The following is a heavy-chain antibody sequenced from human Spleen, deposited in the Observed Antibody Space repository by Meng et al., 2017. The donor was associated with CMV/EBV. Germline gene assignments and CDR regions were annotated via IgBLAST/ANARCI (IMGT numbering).Heavy chain of an antibody. CDR2: MSYDGRDK. CDR3: ARDPRL. Sequence: GESLKISCKASGFTFSTYAMHWVRQAPGKGLEWVSVMSYDGRDKYYADSVKGRFTISRDNSRNTLYLQMNSLRAEDTAVYYCARDPRLWGQGTLVTVSS. J-gene: IGHJ4*02. CDR1: GFTFSTYA. V-gene: IGHV3-30*04.